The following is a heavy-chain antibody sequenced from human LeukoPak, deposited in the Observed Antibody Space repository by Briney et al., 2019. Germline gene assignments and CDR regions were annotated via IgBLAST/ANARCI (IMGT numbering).Heavy chain of an antibody. D-gene: IGHD3-3*01. CDR2: IGGSGGST. Sequence: PGGSLRLSCAASGFTFNSYAMSWVRQAPGKGLEWVSAIGGSGGSTYYADSVKGRFTISRDNSKNTLYLQMNSLRAEHTAVYYCAKDLSYDFWSGYSLDYWGQGTLVTVSS. CDR3: AKDLSYDFWSGYSLDY. V-gene: IGHV3-23*01. J-gene: IGHJ4*02. CDR1: GFTFNSYA.